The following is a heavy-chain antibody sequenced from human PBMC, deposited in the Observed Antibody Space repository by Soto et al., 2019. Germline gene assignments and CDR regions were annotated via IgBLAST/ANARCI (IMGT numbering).Heavy chain of an antibody. Sequence: GGSLRLSCAASGFTFSSYAIHWVRQAPGKGLEWVAVISYDGSNKYYADSVKGRFTISRDDSKNTLYLQMNSLRAEDTAVYYCAKDGGFWSGRADYWGQGTLVTVSS. CDR1: GFTFSSYA. J-gene: IGHJ4*02. D-gene: IGHD3-3*01. CDR3: AKDGGFWSGRADY. V-gene: IGHV3-30*18. CDR2: ISYDGSNK.